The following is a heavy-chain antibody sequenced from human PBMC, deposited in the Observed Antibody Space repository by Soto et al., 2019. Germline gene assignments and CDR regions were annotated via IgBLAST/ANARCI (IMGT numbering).Heavy chain of an antibody. D-gene: IGHD5-18*01. CDR3: ARDGLGAYTYGSYYFDY. V-gene: IGHV3-23*01. Sequence: EVQLLESGGGLVQPGGSLRLSCAASGFTFSYYAMSWVRQAPGKGLEWVSTISTSGGSTYSADSVKGRFTISRDNSKNTLYLQMNSLRAEDTAVYYCARDGLGAYTYGSYYFDYWGQGTLVTVSS. CDR2: ISTSGGST. CDR1: GFTFSYYA. J-gene: IGHJ4*02.